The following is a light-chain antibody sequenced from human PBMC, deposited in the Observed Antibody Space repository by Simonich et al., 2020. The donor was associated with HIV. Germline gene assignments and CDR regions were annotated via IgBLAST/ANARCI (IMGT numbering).Light chain of an antibody. V-gene: IGLV3-1*01. Sequence: SDELTQPPSVSVSPGQTASITCSGDKLGDNNVCWYQQKPGLSPVLVIYQDHLRPPWIPERFSGSNSGNTATLTIRWTQAMDEAADYCQALDRTIGLFGGGTKLTVL. CDR2: QDH. CDR1: KLGDNN. CDR3: QALDRTIGL. J-gene: IGLJ2*01.